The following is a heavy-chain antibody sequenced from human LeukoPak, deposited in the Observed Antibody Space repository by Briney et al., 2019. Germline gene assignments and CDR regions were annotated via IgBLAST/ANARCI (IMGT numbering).Heavy chain of an antibody. V-gene: IGHV4-39*07. J-gene: IGHJ6*03. Sequence: PSETLSLTCTVSGGFISSSSYYWGWIRQPPGKGLEWIGSIYYSGSTYNNPSLKSRVTISVDTSKNQFSLKLSSVTAADTAVYYCARGPGIAAAGPNGGIYYYYYYMDVWGKGTTVTVSS. CDR3: ARGPGIAAAGPNGGIYYYYYYMDV. D-gene: IGHD6-13*01. CDR1: GGFISSSSYY. CDR2: IYYSGST.